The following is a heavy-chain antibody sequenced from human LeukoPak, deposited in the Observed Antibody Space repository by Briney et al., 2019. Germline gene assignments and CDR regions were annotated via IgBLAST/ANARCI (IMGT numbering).Heavy chain of an antibody. CDR2: IYPDDSDT. J-gene: IGHJ5*02. D-gene: IGHD2-15*01. CDR1: GFFFVNYW. CDR3: ATSRYVAEGVYYTQDDP. V-gene: IGHV5-51*01. Sequence: GESLKISCKDSGFFFVNYWIAWVRQKPGKGLEWMGVIYPDDSDTRYSPSFQGQVSISVDKSISTAYLQWSSLKASDTAIYYCATSRYVAEGVYYTQDDPWGQGTLVTVSS.